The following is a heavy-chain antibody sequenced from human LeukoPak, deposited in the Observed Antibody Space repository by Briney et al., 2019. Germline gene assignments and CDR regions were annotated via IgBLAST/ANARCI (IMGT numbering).Heavy chain of an antibody. CDR1: GLTFSSSW. CDR3: AKQLGYCSDGSCYFPY. J-gene: IGHJ4*02. V-gene: IGHV3-23*01. D-gene: IGHD2-15*01. Sequence: GGSLRLSCAVSGLTFSSSWMDWVRQAPGKGLEWVSAISNNGGYTYYADSVQGRFTISRDNSKSTLCLQMNSLRAEDTAVYYCAKQLGYCSDGSCYFPYWGQGTLVTVSS. CDR2: ISNNGGYT.